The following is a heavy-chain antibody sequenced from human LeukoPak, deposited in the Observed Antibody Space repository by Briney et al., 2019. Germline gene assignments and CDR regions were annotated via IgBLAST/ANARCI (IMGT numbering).Heavy chain of an antibody. CDR1: GGSISSYY. Sequence: SETLSLTCTVSGGSISSYYWSWIRQPPGKGLEWIGYIYYSGSTNYNPSLKSRVTISVDTSKNQFSLKLSSVTAADTAVYYCARHHDTLTGYPFDLWGQGTLVTVSS. D-gene: IGHD3-9*01. V-gene: IGHV4-59*01. CDR2: IYYSGST. J-gene: IGHJ4*02. CDR3: ARHHDTLTGYPFDL.